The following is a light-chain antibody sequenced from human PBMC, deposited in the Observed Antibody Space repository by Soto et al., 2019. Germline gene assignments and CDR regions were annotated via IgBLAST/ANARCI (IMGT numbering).Light chain of an antibody. CDR1: QGISTY. CDR3: QQYNNWPPLT. J-gene: IGKJ4*01. CDR2: AAS. Sequence: DIQMTQSPSSLSESAGDRVTITCRASQGISTYLNWYQQKPGKAPKLLIYAASSLQSGVPSRFSGSGSGTEFTLTISSLQSEDFAVYYCQQYNNWPPLTFGGGTKVDI. V-gene: IGKV1-39*01.